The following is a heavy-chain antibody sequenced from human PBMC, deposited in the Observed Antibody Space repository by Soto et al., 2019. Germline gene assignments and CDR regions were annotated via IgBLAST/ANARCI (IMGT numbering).Heavy chain of an antibody. CDR2: ISAHNGNT. CDR3: ARGRYGDY. D-gene: IGHD1-1*01. CDR1: GYGFTTYG. J-gene: IGHJ4*02. Sequence: QVHLAQRGTEVKKPGASVKVSCKGSGYGFTTYGITWVRQAPGQGLEWMAWISAHNGNTNYAQKLQGRVTVTRDTSTSTAYMELRSLRSDDTAVYYCARGRYGDYWGQGALVTVSS. V-gene: IGHV1-18*01.